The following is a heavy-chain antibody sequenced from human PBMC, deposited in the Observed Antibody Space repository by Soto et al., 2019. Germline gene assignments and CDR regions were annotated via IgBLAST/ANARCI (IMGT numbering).Heavy chain of an antibody. CDR3: ARLVYDSSGYRPG. V-gene: IGHV4-59*08. D-gene: IGHD3-22*01. CDR1: GGYMSSYY. J-gene: IGHJ4*02. Sequence: SETLSLTCTVSGGYMSSYYWSWIRQSPGKGLEWIGYIYFSGFPNYNPSLKSRVTISVDTSKNRFSMNLNSVTAADTAVYFCARLVYDSSGYRPGWGQGTLVTVSS. CDR2: IYFSGFP.